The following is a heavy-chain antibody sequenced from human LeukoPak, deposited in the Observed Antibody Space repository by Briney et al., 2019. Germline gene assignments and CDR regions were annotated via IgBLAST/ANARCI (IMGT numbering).Heavy chain of an antibody. CDR2: INPSGGST. CDR3: ARAPITMVRGVTALTYYYYYMDV. CDR1: GYTFTSYG. J-gene: IGHJ6*03. D-gene: IGHD3-10*01. V-gene: IGHV1-46*03. Sequence: ASVKVSCKASGYTFTSYGISWVRQAPGQGLEWMGIINPSGGSTSYAQKFQGRVTMTRDTSTSTVYMELSSLRSEDTAVYYCARAPITMVRGVTALTYYYYYMDVWGKGTTVTVSS.